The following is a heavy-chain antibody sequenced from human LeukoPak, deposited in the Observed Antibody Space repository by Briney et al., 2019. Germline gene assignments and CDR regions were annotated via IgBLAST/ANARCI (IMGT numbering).Heavy chain of an antibody. J-gene: IGHJ3*02. CDR3: ARAPEIHYYDSSGYYSSNGAFDI. Sequence: SETLSLTCTVSGGSISSYYWSWIRQPPGKGLEWIGYIYYSGSTNYNPSLKSRVTISVDTSKNQFSLKLSSVTAADTAVYYCARAPEIHYYDSSGYYSSNGAFDIWGQGTMVTVSS. CDR2: IYYSGST. V-gene: IGHV4-59*01. CDR1: GGSISSYY. D-gene: IGHD3-22*01.